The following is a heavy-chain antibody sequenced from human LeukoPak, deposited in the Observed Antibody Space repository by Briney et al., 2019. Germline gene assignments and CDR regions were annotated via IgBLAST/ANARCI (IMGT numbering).Heavy chain of an antibody. CDR3: ASSYCTNGVCYLGYYYYGMDV. J-gene: IGHJ6*02. V-gene: IGHV4-39*01. CDR1: GGSISSSSYY. D-gene: IGHD2-8*01. CDR2: IYYSGST. Sequence: SETLSLTCTVSGGSISSSSYYWGWIRQPPGKGLEWIGSIYYSGSTYYNPPLKSRVTISVDTSKNQFSLKLSSVTAADTAVYYCASSYCTNGVCYLGYYYYGMDVWGQGTTVTVSS.